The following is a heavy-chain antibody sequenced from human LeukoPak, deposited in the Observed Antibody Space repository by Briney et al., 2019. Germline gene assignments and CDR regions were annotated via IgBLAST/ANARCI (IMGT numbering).Heavy chain of an antibody. CDR1: GFTFSAYS. CDR2: ISSSSSYI. Sequence: PGGSLRLSCAASGFTFSAYSMNWVRQAPGKGLEWVSSISSSSSYIYYADSVKGRFTISRDNAKNSLYLQMNSLRAEDTAVYYCARRAGAYSHPYDYWGQGTLVTVSS. V-gene: IGHV3-21*04. CDR3: ARRAGAYSHPYDY. D-gene: IGHD4/OR15-4a*01. J-gene: IGHJ4*02.